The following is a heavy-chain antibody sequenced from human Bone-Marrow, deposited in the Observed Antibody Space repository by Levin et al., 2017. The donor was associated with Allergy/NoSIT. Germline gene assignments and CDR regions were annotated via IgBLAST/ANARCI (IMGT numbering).Heavy chain of an antibody. Sequence: GESLKISCAASGFTFSSYAMSWVRQAPGKGLEWVSAISGSGGSTYYADSVKGRFTISRDNSKNTLYLQMNSLRAEDTAVYYCAKAHYDSSTTDYYYGMDVWGQGTTVTVSS. V-gene: IGHV3-23*01. J-gene: IGHJ6*02. CDR3: AKAHYDSSTTDYYYGMDV. D-gene: IGHD3-16*01. CDR1: GFTFSSYA. CDR2: ISGSGGST.